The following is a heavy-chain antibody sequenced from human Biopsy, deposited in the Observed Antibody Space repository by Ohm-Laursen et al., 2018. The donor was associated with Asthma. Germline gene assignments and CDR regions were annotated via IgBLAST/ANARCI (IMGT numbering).Heavy chain of an antibody. V-gene: IGHV1-3*01. CDR1: GYTFINYA. Sequence: ASSVKVSCKASGYTFINYAIHWVRQAPGQRLEWMGWINAGNGNTKYSEKFLGRVTITRDTSASTAYVDLSSLRSEDTAVYYCARTYYDFLTGQVNDALAMWGQGTVVTVSS. CDR3: ARTYYDFLTGQVNDALAM. J-gene: IGHJ3*02. CDR2: INAGNGNT. D-gene: IGHD3-9*01.